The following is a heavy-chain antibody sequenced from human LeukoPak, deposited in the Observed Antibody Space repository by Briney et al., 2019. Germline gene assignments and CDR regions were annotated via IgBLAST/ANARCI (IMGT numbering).Heavy chain of an antibody. Sequence: GGSLRLSCAASGFTFSSYSMNWVRQATGKGLEWVSSISSSSSYIYYADSVKGRFTISRDNAKNSLYLQMNGLRAEDTAVYYCARGVGGFWSGYYKYYFDYWGQGTLVTVSS. CDR1: GFTFSSYS. D-gene: IGHD3-3*01. CDR3: ARGVGGFWSGYYKYYFDY. V-gene: IGHV3-21*01. CDR2: ISSSSSYI. J-gene: IGHJ4*02.